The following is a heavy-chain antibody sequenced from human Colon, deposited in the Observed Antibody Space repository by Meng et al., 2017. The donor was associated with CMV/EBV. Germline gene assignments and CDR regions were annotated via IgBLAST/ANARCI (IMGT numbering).Heavy chain of an antibody. J-gene: IGHJ6*02. Sequence: GEPLKISCAASGFTFSSYAMHWVRQAPGKGLEWVAVISYDGSNKYYADSVKGRFTISRDNSKNTLYLQMNSLRAEDTAVYYCARDHYDFWSGYYYYYYGMDVWGQGTTVTVSS. V-gene: IGHV3-30-3*01. CDR2: ISYDGSNK. CDR3: ARDHYDFWSGYYYYYYGMDV. D-gene: IGHD3-3*01. CDR1: GFTFSSYA.